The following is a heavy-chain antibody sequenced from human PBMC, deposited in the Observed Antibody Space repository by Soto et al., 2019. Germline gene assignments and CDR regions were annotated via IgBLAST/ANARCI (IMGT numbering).Heavy chain of an antibody. V-gene: IGHV4-31*03. Sequence: SETLSLTCTVSGGSVSSSTYYWGWLRQPPGKGLEWIGYIYYSGSTYYNPSLKSRVTISVDTSKNQFSLKLSSVTAADTAVYYCAKIATNLYYYYYMDVWGKGTTVTVSS. CDR2: IYYSGST. CDR3: AKIATNLYYYYYMDV. J-gene: IGHJ6*03. D-gene: IGHD6-13*01. CDR1: GGSVSSSTYY.